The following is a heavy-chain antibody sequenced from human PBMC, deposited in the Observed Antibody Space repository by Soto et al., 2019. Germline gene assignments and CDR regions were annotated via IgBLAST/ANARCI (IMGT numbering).Heavy chain of an antibody. CDR2: ISGGGSTT. J-gene: IGHJ4*02. Sequence: GGSLRLSCAVSGSTFNDYYMSWIRQAPGKGLEWISYISGGGSTTYHADSVRGRFTISRDNAKNSLFLQMNSLRAEDTAVYYCAREVRTSGWFRRLDSWGQGILVTVSS. V-gene: IGHV3-11*01. CDR1: GSTFNDYY. D-gene: IGHD6-19*01. CDR3: AREVRTSGWFRRLDS.